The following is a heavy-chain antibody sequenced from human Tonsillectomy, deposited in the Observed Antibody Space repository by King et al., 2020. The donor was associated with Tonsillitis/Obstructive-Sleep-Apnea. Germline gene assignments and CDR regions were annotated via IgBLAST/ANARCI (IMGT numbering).Heavy chain of an antibody. Sequence: QLQESGPGLVKPSGTLSLTCAVSGGSISSSNWWSWVRQPPGKGLEWFGEIYHSGSTNYNPSLKSRVTISVDKSKNQFSLKLSSVTAADTAVYYCARIKSSSSGYYYYYMDVWGKGTTVTVSS. J-gene: IGHJ6*03. V-gene: IGHV4-4*02. CDR3: ARIKSSSSGYYYYYMDV. CDR1: GGSISSSNW. CDR2: IYHSGST. D-gene: IGHD6-19*01.